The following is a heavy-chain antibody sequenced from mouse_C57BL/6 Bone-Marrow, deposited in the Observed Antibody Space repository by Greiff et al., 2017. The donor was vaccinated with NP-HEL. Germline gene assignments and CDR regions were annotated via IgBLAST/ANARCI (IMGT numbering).Heavy chain of an antibody. V-gene: IGHV1-75*01. Sequence: VQLQDSGPELVKPGASVKISCKASGYTFPDSSITWVKHRPGQGLEWIGLIFPGSVRPSYTEKFKGKATLTVDKSSSTAYMLLSSLTSEDSAVYFCAREGIRPDSNPAMDYWGQGTSVTVSS. CDR2: IFPGSVRP. CDR3: AREGIRPDSNPAMDY. J-gene: IGHJ4*01. D-gene: IGHD2-5*01. CDR1: GYTFPDSS.